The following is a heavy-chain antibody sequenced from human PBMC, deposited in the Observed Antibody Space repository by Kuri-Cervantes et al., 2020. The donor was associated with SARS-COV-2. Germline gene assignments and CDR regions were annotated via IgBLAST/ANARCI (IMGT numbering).Heavy chain of an antibody. CDR1: GGSISSHY. Sequence: SEILSCTCTVSGGSISSHYWSWIRQLPGKGLEWIGYIYYTGSTNYNPSLKSRVTISVDTSKNQLSLKLSSVTAADTAVYYCAGGIAAGYFDYWGQGTLVTVSS. V-gene: IGHV4-59*11. CDR3: AGGIAAGYFDY. CDR2: IYYTGST. J-gene: IGHJ4*02. D-gene: IGHD6-13*01.